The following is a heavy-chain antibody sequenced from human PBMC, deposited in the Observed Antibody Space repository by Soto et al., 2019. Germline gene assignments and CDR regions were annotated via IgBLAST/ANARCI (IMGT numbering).Heavy chain of an antibody. CDR2: ISSSSSYI. D-gene: IGHD3-3*01. J-gene: IGHJ2*01. CDR1: GFTFSSYS. V-gene: IGHV3-21*01. Sequence: EVQLVESGGGLVKPGGSLRLSCAASGFTFSSYSMNWVRQAPGKGLAWVSSISSSSSYIYYADSVKGRFTISRDNAKNSLYLQMNSLRAEDTAGYYCARVITIFGVVIQNWYFDLWGRGTLVTVSS. CDR3: ARVITIFGVVIQNWYFDL.